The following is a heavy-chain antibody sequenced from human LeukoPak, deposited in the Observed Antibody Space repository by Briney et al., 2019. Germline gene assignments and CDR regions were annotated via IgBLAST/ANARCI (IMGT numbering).Heavy chain of an antibody. Sequence: GGSLRLSCAASGFTFSSYGMSWVRQAPGKGLEWVSAISGSGGSTYNADSVKGRFTISRDNSKNTLYLQMNSLRAEDTAVYYRAKDLGPDYYDSSGYSHLFDYWGQGTLVTVSS. D-gene: IGHD3-22*01. V-gene: IGHV3-23*01. CDR1: GFTFSSYG. J-gene: IGHJ4*02. CDR3: AKDLGPDYYDSSGYSHLFDY. CDR2: ISGSGGST.